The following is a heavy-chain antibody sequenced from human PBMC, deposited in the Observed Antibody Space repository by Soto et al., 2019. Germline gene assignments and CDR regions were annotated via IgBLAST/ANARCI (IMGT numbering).Heavy chain of an antibody. CDR2: IWTSGST. CDR1: GFTFSSND. V-gene: IGHV3-53*01. D-gene: IGHD3-16*01. J-gene: IGHJ3*01. CDR3: ATRPLLRGAP. Sequence: EVQLVESGGGLIQPGGSLRLSCEASGFTFSSNDMNWVRQAPGKGLEWVSLIWTSGSTACADSVKGRFTISRDNSKSALYLHMSSLRAEDTAVYYCATRPLLRGAPWGQGTMVTVSS.